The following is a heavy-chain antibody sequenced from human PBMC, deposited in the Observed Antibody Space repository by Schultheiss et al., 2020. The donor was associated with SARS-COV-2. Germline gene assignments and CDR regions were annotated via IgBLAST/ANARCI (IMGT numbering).Heavy chain of an antibody. J-gene: IGHJ4*02. V-gene: IGHV3-21*01. CDR1: GFTFSSYN. D-gene: IGHD6-19*01. Sequence: GESLKISCAASGFTFSSYNINWVRQAPGKGLEWVASISFSSSSIYYADSVKGRFTISRDNAKNSLYLQMNTLRAEDTAVYYCARVRSEYSSGWYRDPFDYWGQGTLVTVSS. CDR2: ISFSSSSI. CDR3: ARVRSEYSSGWYRDPFDY.